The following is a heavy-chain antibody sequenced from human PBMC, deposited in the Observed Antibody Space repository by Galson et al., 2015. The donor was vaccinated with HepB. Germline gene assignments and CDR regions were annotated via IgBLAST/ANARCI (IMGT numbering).Heavy chain of an antibody. J-gene: IGHJ3*02. CDR1: GFTFSSYG. CDR2: IWYDGSNK. CDR3: ARALYSSSWYLTGRDDAFDI. V-gene: IGHV3-33*01. D-gene: IGHD6-13*01. Sequence: SLRLSCAASGFTFSSYGMHWVRQAPGKGLEWVAVIWYDGSNKYYADSVKGRFTISRDNSKNTLYLQMNSLRAEDTAVYYCARALYSSSWYLTGRDDAFDIWGQGTMVTVSS.